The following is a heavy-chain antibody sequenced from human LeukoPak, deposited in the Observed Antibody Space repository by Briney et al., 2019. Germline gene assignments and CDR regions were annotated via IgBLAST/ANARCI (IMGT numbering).Heavy chain of an antibody. D-gene: IGHD3-3*01. CDR1: GGSFSGYY. Sequence: SETLSLTCAVYGGSFSGYYWSWIRQPPGKGLEWIGEINHSGSTNYNPSLKSRVTISVDTSKNQFSLKLSSVTAADTAVYYCARRGNDFWSGYPSQRLYKRNWFDPWGQGTLVTVSS. V-gene: IGHV4-34*01. CDR3: ARRGNDFWSGYPSQRLYKRNWFDP. CDR2: INHSGST. J-gene: IGHJ5*02.